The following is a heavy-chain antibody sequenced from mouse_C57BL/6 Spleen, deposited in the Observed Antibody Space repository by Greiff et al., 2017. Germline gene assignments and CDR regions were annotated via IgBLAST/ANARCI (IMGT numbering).Heavy chain of an antibody. CDR1: GFTFSSYA. V-gene: IGHV5-4*01. D-gene: IGHD2-5*01. CDR3: ARDLGNYYSNPRDY. CDR2: ISDGGSYT. Sequence: EVKLVESGGGLVKPGGSLKLSCAASGFTFSSYAMSWVRQTPEKRLEWVATISDGGSYTYYPDNVKGRFTISRDNAKNNLYLQMSHLKSEDTAMYYCARDLGNYYSNPRDYWGQGTTLTVSS. J-gene: IGHJ2*01.